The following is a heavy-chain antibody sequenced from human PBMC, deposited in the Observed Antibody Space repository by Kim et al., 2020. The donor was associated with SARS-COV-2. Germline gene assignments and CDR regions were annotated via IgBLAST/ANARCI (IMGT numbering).Heavy chain of an antibody. CDR1: GGTFSSYA. Sequence: SVKVSCKASGGTFSSYAISWVRQAPGQGLEWMGGIIPIFGTANYAQKFQGRVTITADESTSTAYMELSSLRSEDTAVYYCASRGLYRGYFDYWGQGTLVTVSS. J-gene: IGHJ4*02. D-gene: IGHD3-10*01. V-gene: IGHV1-69*13. CDR3: ASRGLYRGYFDY. CDR2: IIPIFGTA.